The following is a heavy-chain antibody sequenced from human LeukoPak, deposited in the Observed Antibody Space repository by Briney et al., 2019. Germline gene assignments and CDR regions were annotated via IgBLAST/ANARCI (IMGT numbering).Heavy chain of an antibody. Sequence: SETLSLTCTVSSGSISSYYWSWIRQPPGKGLEWIGYIYYSGSTNYNPSLKSRVTISVGTSKNHFSLKLTSVTAADTAVYYCARGDYYFMDVWGKGTTVTISS. CDR2: IYYSGST. CDR3: ARGDYYFMDV. V-gene: IGHV4-59*01. J-gene: IGHJ6*03. CDR1: SGSISSYY.